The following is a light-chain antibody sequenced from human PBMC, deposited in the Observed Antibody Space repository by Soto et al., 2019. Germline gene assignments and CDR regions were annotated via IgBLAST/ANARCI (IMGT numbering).Light chain of an antibody. CDR1: RNLLYRGDGNTY. V-gene: IGKV2-30*01. CDR3: MQGTHWPPRT. J-gene: IGKJ1*01. Sequence: DVVMTQSPLSLAVTLGQPASISCRSSRNLLYRGDGNTYLSWFQQRPGQSPRRLIYKVSNRDSGVPDRFSGSGADTEFTLKISRVEAEDVGVYYCMQGTHWPPRTFGQGTKVEIK. CDR2: KVS.